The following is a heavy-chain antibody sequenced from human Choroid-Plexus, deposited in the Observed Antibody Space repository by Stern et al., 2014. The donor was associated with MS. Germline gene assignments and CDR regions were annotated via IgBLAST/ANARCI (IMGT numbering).Heavy chain of an antibody. J-gene: IGHJ5*02. D-gene: IGHD2/OR15-2a*01. V-gene: IGHV3-30*18. CDR1: GFTFGSCA. CDR2: VSHDGSYK. CDR3: AKDRQYLTYFFDH. Sequence: VQLVQSGGGVVQPRRPLRLSCVASGFTFGSCAMHWVRQAPGKGLEWVGGVSHDGSYKYYADSVKGRFTISRDNSQNTLYMQMSSLRPEDTAVYYCAKDRQYLTYFFDHWGQGSLVTVSS.